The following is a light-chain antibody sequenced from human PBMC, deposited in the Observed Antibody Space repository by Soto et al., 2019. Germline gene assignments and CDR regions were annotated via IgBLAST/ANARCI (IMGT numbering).Light chain of an antibody. Sequence: EVVMTQSPVTLSVSPGERATLSCWASESVRTNLAWYQQKPGQAPRLLIYGASTRAAGIPARFSGSGSGTEFTLSFSSLQSEDFAVYYCQQYNNWPPITFGPATKVEIK. CDR2: GAS. V-gene: IGKV3-15*01. CDR1: ESVRTN. J-gene: IGKJ3*01. CDR3: QQYNNWPPIT.